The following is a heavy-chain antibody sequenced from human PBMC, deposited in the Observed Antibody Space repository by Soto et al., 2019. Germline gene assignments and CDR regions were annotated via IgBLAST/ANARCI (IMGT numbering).Heavy chain of an antibody. Sequence: GGSLRLSCAASGFIFSDSWINWVRQAPGKGLEWVGRIKSKTDGGTTDFAAPVKGRFAISRDDSRDVVYMEMYSLKTDDTAVYFCTTDSLFTGQLVRMDNWGHGTLVTVSS. CDR1: GFIFSDSW. CDR2: IKSKTDGGTT. CDR3: TTDSLFTGQLVRMDN. J-gene: IGHJ4*01. D-gene: IGHD3-9*01. V-gene: IGHV3-15*07.